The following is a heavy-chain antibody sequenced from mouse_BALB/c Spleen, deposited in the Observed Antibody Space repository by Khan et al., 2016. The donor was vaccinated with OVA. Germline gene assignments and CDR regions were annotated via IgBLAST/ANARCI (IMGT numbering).Heavy chain of an antibody. D-gene: IGHD2-2*01. J-gene: IGHJ3*01. V-gene: IGHV1S135*01. CDR1: GYSFTTYY. Sequence: EVQLQESGPELMKPGASVKISCKASGYSFTTYYIHWVIQSHGKSLEWIGFIDPFSGGTTYNQKFKGKATLTADKSSSTAYLHLSNLTSEDSAVYYCTRHGYVAWFTYWGQGTLVTVSA. CDR2: IDPFSGGT. CDR3: TRHGYVAWFTY.